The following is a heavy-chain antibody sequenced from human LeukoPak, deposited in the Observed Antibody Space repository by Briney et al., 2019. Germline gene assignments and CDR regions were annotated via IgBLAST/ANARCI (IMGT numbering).Heavy chain of an antibody. CDR1: GLTFSSYS. V-gene: IGHV3-48*04. D-gene: IGHD4-17*01. CDR2: ITSDSSSM. Sequence: GGSLRLSCAASGLTFSSYSMNWVRQAPGKGLEWISYITSDSSSMYYADSVKGRFTISRDNAKNSLYLQMNSLRAEDTAVYYCARVIGSYGDSAYWGQGTLVTVSS. J-gene: IGHJ4*02. CDR3: ARVIGSYGDSAY.